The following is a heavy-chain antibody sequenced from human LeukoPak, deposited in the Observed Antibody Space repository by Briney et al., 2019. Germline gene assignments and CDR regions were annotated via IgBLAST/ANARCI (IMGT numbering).Heavy chain of an antibody. V-gene: IGHV4-38-2*01. Sequence: PSETLSLTCAVSGYSISGGYIWGWIRQLPGRGLEWIGNIYHSGSTCYNPSLKSRVTISVDKSKNQFSLKLSSVTAADTAVYYCAMVTFYYDTSAYYYLLTGAFDIWGQGTMVTVSS. D-gene: IGHD3-22*01. CDR1: GYSISGGYI. CDR2: IYHSGST. CDR3: AMVTFYYDTSAYYYLLTGAFDI. J-gene: IGHJ3*02.